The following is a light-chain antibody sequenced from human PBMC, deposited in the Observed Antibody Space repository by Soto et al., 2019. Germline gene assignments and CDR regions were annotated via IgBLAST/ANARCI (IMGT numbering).Light chain of an antibody. CDR1: QTVSGD. CDR3: QQYNNWPIT. Sequence: EIVFTQSPATLSVSPGERVTLSCRASQTVSGDLAWYHHKPGQAPRLLIYDASARALDTPARFAGSGSGTEFTLTISSLQSEDFAVYFCQQYNNWPITFGQGTRLEIK. J-gene: IGKJ5*01. CDR2: DAS. V-gene: IGKV3-15*01.